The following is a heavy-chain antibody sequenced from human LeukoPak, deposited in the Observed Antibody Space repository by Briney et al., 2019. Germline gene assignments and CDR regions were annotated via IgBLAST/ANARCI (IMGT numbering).Heavy chain of an antibody. CDR1: GINFSNAW. D-gene: IGHD2-15*01. V-gene: IGHV4-34*01. Sequence: GSLRLSCAASGINFSNAWLTWIRQPPGKGLEWIGEINHSGSTNYNPSLKSRVTISVDTSKNQFSLKLSSVTAADTAVYYCASSRIVVVVAATRKEPFDYWGQGTLVTVSS. J-gene: IGHJ4*02. CDR3: ASSRIVVVVAATRKEPFDY. CDR2: INHSGST.